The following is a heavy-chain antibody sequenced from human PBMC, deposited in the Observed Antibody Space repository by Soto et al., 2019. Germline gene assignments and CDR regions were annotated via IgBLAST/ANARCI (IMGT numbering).Heavy chain of an antibody. J-gene: IGHJ4*02. CDR3: ARGLTAGWGYSCYDSADY. V-gene: IGHV1-8*01. D-gene: IGHD5-12*01. Sequence: QVQLVQSGAEVKKPGASVKVSCKASGYTFTSYDINWVRQATGQGLEWMGWMNPNSGNTGYAQKFQGRVTMTRNTSISTAYMELSSLRSEDTAVYYGARGLTAGWGYSCYDSADYWGQGTLVTVSS. CDR1: GYTFTSYD. CDR2: MNPNSGNT.